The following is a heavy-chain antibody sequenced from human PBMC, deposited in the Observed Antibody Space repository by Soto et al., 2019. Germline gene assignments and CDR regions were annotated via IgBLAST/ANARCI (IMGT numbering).Heavy chain of an antibody. CDR3: AREGIATAGPHFDY. V-gene: IGHV3-11*04. Sequence: LSLTCGVYGGSFCGYYWSWVSQAPGKGLEWISYISSSDNTVFYADAVKGRFTISRDNAKNSLYLHMNSLRAEDTAVYYCAREGIATAGPHFDYWGQGTLVTVS. J-gene: IGHJ4*02. D-gene: IGHD6-13*01. CDR2: ISSSDNTV. CDR1: GGSFCGYY.